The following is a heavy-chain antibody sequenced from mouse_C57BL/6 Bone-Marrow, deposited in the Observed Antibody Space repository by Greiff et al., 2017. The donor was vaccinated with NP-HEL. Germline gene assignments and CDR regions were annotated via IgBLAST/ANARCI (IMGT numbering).Heavy chain of an antibody. D-gene: IGHD1-1*01. Sequence: VQLQQSGPGLVQPSQSLSITCTVSGFSLTSYGVHWVRQSPGKGLEWLGVIWRGGSTDYNAAFMSRLSITKDNSKSQVFFKMNSLQADDTAIYYCANDYGSSYVRYAMDYWGQGTSVTVSS. CDR1: GFSLTSYG. V-gene: IGHV2-5*01. J-gene: IGHJ4*01. CDR2: IWRGGST. CDR3: ANDYGSSYVRYAMDY.